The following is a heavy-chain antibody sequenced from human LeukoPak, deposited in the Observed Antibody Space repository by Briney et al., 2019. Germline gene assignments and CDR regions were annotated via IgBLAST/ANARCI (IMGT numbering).Heavy chain of an antibody. D-gene: IGHD3-10*01. Sequence: ASVKVSCKASGYTFTSYGISWVRQAPGQGLEWMGWISAYNGNTNYAQKLQGRVTMTTDTSMSTAYMELRSLRSDDTAVYYCARVPWNTMVRGAQDAFDIWGQGTMVTVSS. CDR3: ARVPWNTMVRGAQDAFDI. V-gene: IGHV1-18*01. J-gene: IGHJ3*02. CDR2: ISAYNGNT. CDR1: GYTFTSYG.